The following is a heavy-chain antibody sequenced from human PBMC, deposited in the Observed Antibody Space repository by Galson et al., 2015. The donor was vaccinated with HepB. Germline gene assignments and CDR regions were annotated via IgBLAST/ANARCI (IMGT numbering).Heavy chain of an antibody. Sequence: SLRLSCAASGFTFSSYAMHWVRQAPGKGLEWVAVISYDGSNKYYADSVKGRFTISRDNSKNTLYLQMNSLRAEDTAVYYCARDHTKRFWSGYYPHYYYYYGMDVWGQGTTVTVSS. CDR3: ARDHTKRFWSGYYPHYYYYYGMDV. J-gene: IGHJ6*02. CDR1: GFTFSSYA. V-gene: IGHV3-30-3*01. D-gene: IGHD3-3*01. CDR2: ISYDGSNK.